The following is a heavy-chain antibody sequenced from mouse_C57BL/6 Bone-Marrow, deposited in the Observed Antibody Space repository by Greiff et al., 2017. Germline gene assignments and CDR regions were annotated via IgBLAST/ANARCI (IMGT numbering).Heavy chain of an antibody. D-gene: IGHD1-1*01. J-gene: IGHJ4*01. CDR3: ARHAHYYGSSYEAMDY. V-gene: IGHV1-62-2*01. CDR2: FYPGGGSI. CDR1: GYTFTEYT. Sequence: QVQLKESGAELVKPGASVKLSCKASGYTFTEYTIHWVKQRSGQGLEWIGWFYPGGGSIKYNAKFKDKATLTADQSSSTVYMELSRLTSEDSAVDFCARHAHYYGSSYEAMDYWGQGTSVTVSS.